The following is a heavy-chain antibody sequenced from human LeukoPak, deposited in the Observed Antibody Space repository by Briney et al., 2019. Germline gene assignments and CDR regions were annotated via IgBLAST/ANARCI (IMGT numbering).Heavy chain of an antibody. Sequence: GGSLRLSCAASGFTFSSYWMSWVRQAPGKGLEWVANIKQDGSEKYYVDSVKGRFTISRDNAKNSLYLQMNSLRAEDTAVYYCAREHRRTVDDYYGSGSYDYWGQGTLVTVSS. CDR1: GFTFSSYW. D-gene: IGHD3-10*01. CDR3: AREHRRTVDDYYGSGSYDY. V-gene: IGHV3-7*01. J-gene: IGHJ4*02. CDR2: IKQDGSEK.